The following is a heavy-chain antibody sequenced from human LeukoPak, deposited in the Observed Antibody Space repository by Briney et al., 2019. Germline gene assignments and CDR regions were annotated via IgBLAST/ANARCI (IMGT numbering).Heavy chain of an antibody. Sequence: QPGGSLKLSCAAAGFTFSGSAMHWVRQASGKGLEWVGRIRSKANNYATAYAASVKGRFTISRDDSKNTAYLQMNSLKTEDTAVYYCSRQPYGDYPNNWFDPWGQGTLVTVSS. V-gene: IGHV3-73*01. J-gene: IGHJ5*02. CDR2: IRSKANNYAT. CDR3: SRQPYGDYPNNWFDP. CDR1: GFTFSGSA. D-gene: IGHD4-17*01.